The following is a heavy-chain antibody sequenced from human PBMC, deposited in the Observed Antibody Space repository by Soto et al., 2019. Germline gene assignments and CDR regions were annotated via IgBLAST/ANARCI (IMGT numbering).Heavy chain of an antibody. CDR3: VRDYASDSGVHLDF. J-gene: IGHJ4*02. CDR1: GYRFTHYV. CDR2: IGAGDGKT. V-gene: IGHV1-3*01. D-gene: IGHD3-22*01. Sequence: QVQLVQTGTEVKKPGASVKVSCKASGYRFTHYVIHWVRQAPEQRLEWMGWIGAGDGKTYYSQNFQGRVTITKDTSASTAYMELSSLISEDTAVYYCVRDYASDSGVHLDFWGQGTLVTVSS.